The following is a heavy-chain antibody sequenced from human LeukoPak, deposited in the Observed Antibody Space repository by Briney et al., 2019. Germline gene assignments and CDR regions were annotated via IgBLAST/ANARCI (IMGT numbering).Heavy chain of an antibody. J-gene: IGHJ4*02. CDR3: TTIEYSSSIVY. V-gene: IGHV4-34*01. CDR2: INHSGST. D-gene: IGHD6-6*01. Sequence: PSETLSLTCAVYGGSFSGYYWSWIRQPPGKGLEWIGEINHSGSTNCNPSLKSRVTISVDTSKNQFSLRLSSVTAADTAVYYCTTIEYSSSIVYWGQGTLVTVSS. CDR1: GGSFSGYY.